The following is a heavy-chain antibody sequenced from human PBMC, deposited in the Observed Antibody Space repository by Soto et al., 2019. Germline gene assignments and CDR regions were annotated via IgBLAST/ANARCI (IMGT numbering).Heavy chain of an antibody. J-gene: IGHJ3*01. CDR3: ATAYRGYEAEALDV. D-gene: IGHD5-12*01. V-gene: IGHV1-69*06. Sequence: QEQLVQSGAEVKKPGSSVKVSCKASGGLFSSYPISWVRQVPGQGLEWMGGIIPIFGTTNYAQKFQDRVAISADKSTTTAYMELSSLRSEDTAVYYCATAYRGYEAEALDVWGQGTKVTVSS. CDR1: GGLFSSYP. CDR2: IIPIFGTT.